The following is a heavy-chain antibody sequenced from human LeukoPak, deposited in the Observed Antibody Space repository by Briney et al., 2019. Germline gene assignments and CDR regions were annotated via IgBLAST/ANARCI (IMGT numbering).Heavy chain of an antibody. V-gene: IGHV5-51*01. CDR1: GYSFTNHW. D-gene: IGHD3-10*01. Sequence: GESLKISCKGSGYSFTNHWIGWVRQMPGKGLEWMGIIYPGDSDTRYSPSFQGQVTISADKSISTAYLQWSSLKASDTAMYYRVRNPAYPARGWFDPLGQGTLVTVSS. CDR2: IYPGDSDT. CDR3: VRNPAYPARGWFDP. J-gene: IGHJ5*02.